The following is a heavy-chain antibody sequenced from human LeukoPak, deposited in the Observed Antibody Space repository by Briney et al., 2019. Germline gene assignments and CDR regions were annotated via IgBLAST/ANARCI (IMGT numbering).Heavy chain of an antibody. Sequence: GGSLRLSCAASGFRFSSYAMSWVRQAPGKGLEWVSAISGSGVSTYYADSVKGRFTVSRDNSKNTLYLQMSSLRAEDTAVYYCAREKYCSRSTCYALFDPWGQGTLVTVSS. J-gene: IGHJ5*02. V-gene: IGHV3-23*01. CDR3: AREKYCSRSTCYALFDP. CDR1: GFRFSSYA. CDR2: ISGSGVST. D-gene: IGHD2-2*01.